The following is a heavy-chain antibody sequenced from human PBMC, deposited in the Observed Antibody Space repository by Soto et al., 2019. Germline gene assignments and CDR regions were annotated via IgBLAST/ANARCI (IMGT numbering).Heavy chain of an antibody. CDR1: GGFISSYY. V-gene: IGHV4-59*01. CDR2: IYYSGST. D-gene: IGHD3-10*01. J-gene: IGHJ6*02. CDR3: ARDVVRGTTGHYYGMDA. Sequence: PSETLSLTCTVSGGFISSYYWSWIRQPPGKGLEWIGYIYYSGSTNYNPSLKSRVTISVDTSKNQFSLKLSSVTAADTAVYYCARDVVRGTTGHYYGMDAWGQGTTVTVSS.